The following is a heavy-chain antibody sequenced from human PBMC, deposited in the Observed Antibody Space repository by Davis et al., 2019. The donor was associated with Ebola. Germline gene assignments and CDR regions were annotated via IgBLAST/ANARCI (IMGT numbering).Heavy chain of an antibody. CDR2: IYYSGST. CDR1: GGSVSSGSYY. D-gene: IGHD7-27*01. J-gene: IGHJ4*02. CDR3: ARVLAFVTGSIYYFDY. Sequence: SETLSLTCTVSGGSVSSGSYYWSWIRQPPGKGLEWIGYIYYSGSTNYNPSLKSRVTISVDTSKNQFSLKLSSVTAADTAVYYCARVLAFVTGSIYYFDYWGQGTLVTVSS. V-gene: IGHV4-61*01.